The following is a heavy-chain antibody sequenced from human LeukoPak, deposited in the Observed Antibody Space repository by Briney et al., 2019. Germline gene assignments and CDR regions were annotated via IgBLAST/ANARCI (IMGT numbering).Heavy chain of an antibody. CDR1: GYTFSSYG. Sequence: GASVKVSCKASGYTFSSYGINWVRQAPGQGLEWMGWISAYNGNTRYAQKVQGRLTMTTDTSTSTAYLDLGSLRSDDTAVYYCAREGTYSGSYWDDYWGQGTLSSSPQ. V-gene: IGHV1-18*01. J-gene: IGHJ4*02. D-gene: IGHD1-26*01. CDR3: AREGTYSGSYWDDY. CDR2: ISAYNGNT.